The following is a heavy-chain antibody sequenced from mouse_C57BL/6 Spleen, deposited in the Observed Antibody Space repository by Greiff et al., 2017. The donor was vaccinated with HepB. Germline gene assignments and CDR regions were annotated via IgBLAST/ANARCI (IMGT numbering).Heavy chain of an antibody. CDR1: GFSLTSYG. V-gene: IGHV2-2*01. Sequence: QVQLKESGPGLVQPSQSLSITCTVSGFSLTSYGVHWVRQSPGKGLEWLGVIWSGGSTDYNAAFISRLSISKDNSKSQVFFKMNSLQADDTAIYYCASQGITTAPYAMDYWGQGTSVTVSS. CDR2: IWSGGST. CDR3: ASQGITTAPYAMDY. D-gene: IGHD1-2*01. J-gene: IGHJ4*01.